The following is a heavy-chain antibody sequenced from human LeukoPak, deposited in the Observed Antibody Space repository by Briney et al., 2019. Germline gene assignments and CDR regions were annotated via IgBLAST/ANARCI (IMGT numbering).Heavy chain of an antibody. D-gene: IGHD6-13*01. CDR3: ARDTDSWDSYYFDY. CDR1: GFTFSSYA. V-gene: IGHV3-30*04. J-gene: IGHJ4*02. Sequence: PGRSLRLSCAASGFTFSSYAMHWVRQAPGKGLEWVAVISYDGSNKYYADSVKGRFTISRDNSKNTLYLQVNSLRAEDTAVYYCARDTDSWDSYYFDYWGQGTLVTVSS. CDR2: ISYDGSNK.